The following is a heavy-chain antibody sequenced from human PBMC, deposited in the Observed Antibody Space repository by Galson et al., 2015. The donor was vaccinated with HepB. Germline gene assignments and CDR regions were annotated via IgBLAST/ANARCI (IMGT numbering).Heavy chain of an antibody. D-gene: IGHD5-24*01. CDR1: GFTFSSYG. CDR2: IDEDGSEK. V-gene: IGHV3-7*01. J-gene: IGHJ4*02. Sequence: SLRLSCAASGFTFSSYGIHWVRQAPGKGLEWVASIDEDGSEKQYVDSVKGRFTLSRDSADNSLHLQMSSLRVEDTAVYYCARDGRRMADCWGQGTRVTVSP. CDR3: ARDGRRMADC.